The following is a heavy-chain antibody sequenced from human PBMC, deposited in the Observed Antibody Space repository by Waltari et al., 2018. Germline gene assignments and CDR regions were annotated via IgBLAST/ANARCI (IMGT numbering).Heavy chain of an antibody. D-gene: IGHD2-15*01. CDR2: MNPTSGNT. CDR1: GYTFTSYD. CDR3: ARSLEGAGWYYGMDV. V-gene: IGHV1-8*01. J-gene: IGHJ6*02. Sequence: QVQLVQSGAEVKKPGASVKVSCKASGYTFTSYDINWVRQATGQGLEWMGWMNPTSGNTGYAQKFQGRVTMTRNTSISTAYMELSSLRSEETAVYYCARSLEGAGWYYGMDVWGQGTTVTVSS.